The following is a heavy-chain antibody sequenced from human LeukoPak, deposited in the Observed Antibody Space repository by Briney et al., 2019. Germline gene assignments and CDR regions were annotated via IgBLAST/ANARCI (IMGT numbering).Heavy chain of an antibody. D-gene: IGHD3-22*01. V-gene: IGHV3-48*01. CDR2: ISSSSSTI. CDR3: AARSGSKDF. CDR1: GFTFSSYS. J-gene: IGHJ4*02. Sequence: GGSLRLSCAASGFTFSSYSMSWVRQAPGKGLEWVSYISSSSSTIYYADSMKGRFTISRDNSKNTLYLQMNSLRAEDTAVYYCAARSGSKDFWGQGTLVTVSS.